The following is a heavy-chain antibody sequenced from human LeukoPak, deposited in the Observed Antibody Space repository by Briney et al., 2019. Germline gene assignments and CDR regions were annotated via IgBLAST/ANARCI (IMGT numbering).Heavy chain of an antibody. D-gene: IGHD6-19*01. Sequence: GGSLRLSCAASGFSFSAYEMDWVRQAPGKGLEWVANIKQDGSEKYYVDSVKGRFTISRDNAKNSLYLQMNSLRAEDTAVYYCARGWQWLVLALGNYFDYWGQGTLVTVSS. V-gene: IGHV3-7*01. CDR3: ARGWQWLVLALGNYFDY. CDR2: IKQDGSEK. CDR1: GFSFSAYE. J-gene: IGHJ4*02.